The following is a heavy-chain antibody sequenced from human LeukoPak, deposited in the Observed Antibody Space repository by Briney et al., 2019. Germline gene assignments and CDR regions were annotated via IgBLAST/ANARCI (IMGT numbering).Heavy chain of an antibody. V-gene: IGHV3-23*01. D-gene: IGHD1-26*01. J-gene: IGHJ4*02. CDR3: AKPIVGNSLGFDC. CDR2: LSGSGDST. Sequence: GGSLTLSCAVSGFTFSNYAMRWVRQAPGKGLEWVSSLSGSGDSTYYAESVKGRFSISRDNSKNTLYLQMDSLRVEDTAVYYCAKPIVGNSLGFDCWGQGTLVTVSS. CDR1: GFTFSNYA.